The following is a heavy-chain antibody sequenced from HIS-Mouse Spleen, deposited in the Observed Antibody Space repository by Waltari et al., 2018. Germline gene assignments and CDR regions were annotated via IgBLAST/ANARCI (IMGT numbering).Heavy chain of an antibody. J-gene: IGHJ5*02. CDR3: ARDEKSYDFWSGYYLGGANWFDP. Sequence: QLQLQESGPGLVKPSETLSLTCTVSCGSISSSSYYWGWIRRPPWKGLEGFGWIYYWGSPYYNPSLKSQVTISVDTSKNQFSLKLSSVTAADTAVYYCARDEKSYDFWSGYYLGGANWFDPWGQGTLVTVSS. V-gene: IGHV4-39*07. CDR2: IYYWGSP. CDR1: CGSISSSSYY. D-gene: IGHD3-3*01.